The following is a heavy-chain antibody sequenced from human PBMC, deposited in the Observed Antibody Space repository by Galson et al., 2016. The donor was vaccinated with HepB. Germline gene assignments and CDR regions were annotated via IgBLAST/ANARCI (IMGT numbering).Heavy chain of an antibody. CDR3: ATKVFGMPFNSDY. CDR1: GFTFSNVW. Sequence: SLRLSCAASGFTFSNVWMNWVRQAPGKGLEWVGRIRSKTAGGTTDYDAPVKGRFTVSIDDSKNTLFLQMSSLETEDTAVYYCATKVFGMPFNSDYWGQGTVVTVSS. J-gene: IGHJ4*02. CDR2: IRSKTAGGTT. V-gene: IGHV3-15*01. D-gene: IGHD2-2*01.